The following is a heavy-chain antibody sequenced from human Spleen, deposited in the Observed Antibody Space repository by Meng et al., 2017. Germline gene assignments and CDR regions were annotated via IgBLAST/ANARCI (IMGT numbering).Heavy chain of an antibody. D-gene: IGHD4-11*01. CDR3: ARGPTTMAHDFDY. CDR2: INHSGST. V-gene: IGHV4-34*01. CDR1: GGSFSDYY. J-gene: IGHJ4*02. Sequence: QWQLQQLGAGLLKPSEPLSLTCFVSGGSFSDYYWSWIRQPPGKGLEWIGEINHSGSTNYNPSLESRATISVDTSQNNLSLKLSSVTAADSAVYYCARGPTTMAHDFDYWGQGTLVTVSS.